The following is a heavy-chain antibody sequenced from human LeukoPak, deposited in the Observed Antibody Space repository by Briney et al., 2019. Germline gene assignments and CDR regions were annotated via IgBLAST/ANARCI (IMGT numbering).Heavy chain of an antibody. D-gene: IGHD2-15*01. CDR1: GSTFSSYA. J-gene: IGHJ4*02. CDR2: IIPIFGTA. V-gene: IGHV1-69*13. CDR3: ATTDPHLCSGGSCYSGYYFDY. Sequence: GASVKVSCKASGSTFSSYAISWVRQAPGQGLEWMGGIIPIFGTANYAQKFQGRVTITADESTSTAYMELSSLRSEDTAVYYCATTDPHLCSGGSCYSGYYFDYWGQGTLVTASS.